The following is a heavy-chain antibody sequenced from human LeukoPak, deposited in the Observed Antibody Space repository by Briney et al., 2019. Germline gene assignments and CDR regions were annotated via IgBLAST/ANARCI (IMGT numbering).Heavy chain of an antibody. CDR1: GGSISSYY. CDR2: INHSGST. D-gene: IGHD2-15*01. V-gene: IGHV4-34*01. J-gene: IGHJ5*02. Sequence: PSETLSLTCTVSGGSISSYYWSWIRQPPGKGLEWIGEINHSGSTNYNPSLKSRVTISVDTSKNQFSLKLSSVTAADTAVYYCARGQIVVVVAATFNWFDPWGQGTLVTVSS. CDR3: ARGQIVVVVAATFNWFDP.